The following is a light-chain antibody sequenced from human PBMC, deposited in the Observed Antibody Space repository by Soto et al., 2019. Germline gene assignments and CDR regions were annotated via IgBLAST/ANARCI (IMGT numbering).Light chain of an antibody. CDR2: GAS. Sequence: EIQITHSPPSLSASVGDRVTITCRASQDVSNDLGWFQQKPGKAPKRLIFGASNLESGVPSRFSGTGSGTEFILTITNLQPEDFATYYCLQHTYIWSFGQGTKVDIK. CDR1: QDVSND. V-gene: IGKV1-17*02. CDR3: LQHTYIWS. J-gene: IGKJ1*01.